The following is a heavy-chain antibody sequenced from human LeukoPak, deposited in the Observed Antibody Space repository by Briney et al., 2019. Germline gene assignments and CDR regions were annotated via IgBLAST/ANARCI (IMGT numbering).Heavy chain of an antibody. D-gene: IGHD4-17*01. CDR1: GFTFSTYW. J-gene: IGHJ4*02. V-gene: IGHV3-21*01. CDR3: ARGHTAVTRHFDF. CDR2: ISSGSSAI. Sequence: GGSLRLSCAASGFTFSTYWMTWVRQAPGKGLEWVSIISSGSSAIFSADALKGRFTISRDDAKNLLYLDMNSLRAEDTAVYYCARGHTAVTRHFDFWGQGTLVTVSS.